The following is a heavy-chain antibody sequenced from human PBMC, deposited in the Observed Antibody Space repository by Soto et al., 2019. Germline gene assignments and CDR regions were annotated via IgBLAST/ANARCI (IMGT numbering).Heavy chain of an antibody. J-gene: IGHJ4*02. Sequence: WGSLRLSCSASGFPFISYAMYWVRQAPGKGLEYVSAISSNGAGTYYADSVKGRFTISRDNSKNTLYLQMSSLRADDTAVYYCVITMIVVEPYFDYWGQGTLVTVSS. CDR2: ISSNGAGT. CDR1: GFPFISYA. CDR3: VITMIVVEPYFDY. V-gene: IGHV3-64D*06. D-gene: IGHD3-22*01.